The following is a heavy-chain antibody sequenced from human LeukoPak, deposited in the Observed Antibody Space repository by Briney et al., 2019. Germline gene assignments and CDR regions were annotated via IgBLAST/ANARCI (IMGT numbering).Heavy chain of an antibody. V-gene: IGHV1-69*04. D-gene: IGHD5-24*01. CDR1: GGTFSSYA. CDR3: AREMEMATIYDY. Sequence: ASVKVSCKASGGTFSSYAISWVRQAPGQGLEWMGRIIPILGIANYAQKFQGRVTITADKSTSTAYMELSSLRSEDTAVYYCAREMEMATIYDYWGQGTLVTVSS. J-gene: IGHJ4*02. CDR2: IIPILGIA.